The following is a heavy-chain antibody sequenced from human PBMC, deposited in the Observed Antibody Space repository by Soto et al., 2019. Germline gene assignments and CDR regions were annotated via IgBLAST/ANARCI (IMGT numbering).Heavy chain of an antibody. CDR1: GFTFSSYG. D-gene: IGHD3-10*01. V-gene: IGHV3-30*18. J-gene: IGHJ4*02. CDR2: ISYDGSNK. CDR3: AKGYYYSDY. Sequence: GGSLRLSCAASGFTFSSYGMHWVRQAPGKGLEWVAVISYDGSNKYYADSVKGRFTISGDNSKNTLYLQMNSLRAEDTAVYYCAKGYYYSDYWGQGTLVTVSS.